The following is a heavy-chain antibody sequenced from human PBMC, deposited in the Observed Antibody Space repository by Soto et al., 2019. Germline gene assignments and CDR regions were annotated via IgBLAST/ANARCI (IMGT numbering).Heavy chain of an antibody. CDR3: ARVVYPVDATSRSVIDY. CDR1: GGSISSYY. D-gene: IGHD5-12*01. J-gene: IGHJ4*02. Sequence: PSETLSLTCTVSGGSISSYYWSWIRQPPGKGLEWIGYIYYSGSTNYNPSLKSRVTISVDTSKNQFSLKLSSVTAADTAVYYCARVVYPVDATSRSVIDYRGQGTLVTVSS. CDR2: IYYSGST. V-gene: IGHV4-59*01.